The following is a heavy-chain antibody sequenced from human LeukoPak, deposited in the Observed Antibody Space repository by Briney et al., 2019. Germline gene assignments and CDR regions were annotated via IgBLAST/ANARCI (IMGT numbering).Heavy chain of an antibody. V-gene: IGHV4-59*01. Sequence: SETLSLTCTVPGGPFSSDYWSWIRQPPGKGLEWIGNNNYNGSTNSNPSLKSRVTISLDKSKEQFSLKLSSVTAADTAVYYCARSSGSTWYIKWFDPWGQGTLVTGSS. CDR2: NNYNGST. CDR3: ARSSGSTWYIKWFDP. D-gene: IGHD6-13*01. CDR1: GGPFSSDY. J-gene: IGHJ5*02.